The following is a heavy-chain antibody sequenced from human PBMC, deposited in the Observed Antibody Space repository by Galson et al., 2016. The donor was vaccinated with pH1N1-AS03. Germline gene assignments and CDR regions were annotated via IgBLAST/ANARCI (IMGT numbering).Heavy chain of an antibody. CDR1: GFTFSSYS. J-gene: IGHJ6*02. D-gene: IGHD3-16*01. CDR3: ARGALGGEYGMDV. CDR2: ISSSRRTI. Sequence: LRLSCAASGFTFSSYSMNWVRQAPGKGLEWVSYISSSRRTIYYADSVKGRFTISTDNAKNSLYLQMSSLRAEDTAVYYCARGALGGEYGMDVWGQGTTVTVSS. V-gene: IGHV3-48*01.